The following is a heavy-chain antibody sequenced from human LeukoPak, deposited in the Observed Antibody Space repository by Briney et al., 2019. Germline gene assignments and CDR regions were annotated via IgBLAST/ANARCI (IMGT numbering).Heavy chain of an antibody. V-gene: IGHV4-59*08. CDR3: AVYPVGPRIAEAGKWGLR. J-gene: IGHJ4*02. CDR2: IYYSGST. D-gene: IGHD6-13*01. CDR1: GGSISGYY. Sequence: PSETLSLTCTVSGGSISGYYWSWIRQPPGKGLEWIAYIYYSGSTNYNPSLESRVTISVDTSKNQFSLKMTSVTAADTAMYYCAVYPVGPRIAEAGKWGLRWGQGTLVTVSS.